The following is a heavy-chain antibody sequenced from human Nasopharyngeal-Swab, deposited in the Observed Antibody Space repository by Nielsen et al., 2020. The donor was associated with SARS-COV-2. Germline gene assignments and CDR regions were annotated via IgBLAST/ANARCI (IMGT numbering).Heavy chain of an antibody. CDR2: ISGSGGST. Sequence: GESLKISCAASGFTFSSYAMSWVRQAPGKGLEWVSAISGSGGSTYYADSVKGRFTISRDNSKNTLYLQMNSLRAEDTAVYYCAKGGPPGSIAAALGYYYGMDVWGQGTTVTVPS. D-gene: IGHD6-13*01. J-gene: IGHJ6*02. V-gene: IGHV3-23*01. CDR3: AKGGPPGSIAAALGYYYGMDV. CDR1: GFTFSSYA.